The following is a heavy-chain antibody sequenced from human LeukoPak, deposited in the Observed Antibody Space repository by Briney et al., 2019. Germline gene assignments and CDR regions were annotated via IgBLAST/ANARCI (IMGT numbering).Heavy chain of an antibody. CDR3: ARGIAAAGLDWFDP. D-gene: IGHD6-13*01. Sequence: GASVKVSCKASGCTFSSYAISWVRQAPGQGLEWMGRIIAILGIANYAQKFQGRVTITADKSTSTAYMELSSLRSEDTAVYYCARGIAAAGLDWFDPWGQGTLVTVSS. CDR2: IIAILGIA. CDR1: GCTFSSYA. J-gene: IGHJ5*02. V-gene: IGHV1-69*04.